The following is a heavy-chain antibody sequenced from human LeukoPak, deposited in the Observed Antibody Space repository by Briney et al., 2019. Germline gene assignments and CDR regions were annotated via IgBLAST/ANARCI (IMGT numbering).Heavy chain of an antibody. CDR3: GRGMRYSESYVVEY. CDR2: IYYTAGS. J-gene: IGHJ4*02. V-gene: IGHV4-30-4*01. D-gene: IGHD1-26*01. Sequence: SETLSLTRTVSGDSVTNDHYFWSWTRQPPGEGLEWIGYIYYTAGSYYNPSLRSRVTMSIGTSRNQFSLKLSSVTAADTAVYHCGRGMRYSESYVVEYWGLGTLVTVSS. CDR1: GDSVTNDHYF.